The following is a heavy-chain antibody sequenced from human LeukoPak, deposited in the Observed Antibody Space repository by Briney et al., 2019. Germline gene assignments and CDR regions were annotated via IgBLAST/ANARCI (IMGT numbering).Heavy chain of an antibody. CDR1: GYTFTSYD. V-gene: IGHV1-8*01. CDR3: SRGDY. Sequence: ASLKVSCKTSGYTFTSYDINWVRQAPGQGLEWMGWMSPHSGNTGYAQKIQGRVTLSRNTATSTAYMELRSLRSEDTAVYYCSRGDYWGQGTLVNVSS. CDR2: MSPHSGNT. J-gene: IGHJ4*02.